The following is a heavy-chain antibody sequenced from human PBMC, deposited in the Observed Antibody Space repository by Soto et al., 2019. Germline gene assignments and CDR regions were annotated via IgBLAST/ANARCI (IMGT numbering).Heavy chain of an antibody. D-gene: IGHD6-19*01. CDR3: ATDLKQWPVPGFDY. Sequence: EVQLLESGGGLVQPGGSLRLYCAASGFTFSSYAMSWVRQAPGKGLEWVSGISGSGGSTYYADSVKGRFTISRDNSKNTLYLQMSSLSAEDTAVYYCATDLKQWPVPGFDYWGQGTLVTVSS. J-gene: IGHJ4*02. CDR1: GFTFSSYA. V-gene: IGHV3-23*01. CDR2: ISGSGGST.